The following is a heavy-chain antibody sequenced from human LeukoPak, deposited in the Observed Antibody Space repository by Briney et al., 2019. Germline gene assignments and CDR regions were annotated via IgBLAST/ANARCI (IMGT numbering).Heavy chain of an antibody. CDR1: GGSISSGGYS. Sequence: SETLSLTCAVSGGSISSGGYSWSWIRQPPGKGLEWIGYIYYSGSTYYNPSLKSRVTISVDTSKNQFSLKLSSVTAADTAVYYCARGGIVGATLRGYNWFDPWAREPWSPSPQ. J-gene: IGHJ5*02. CDR3: ARGGIVGATLRGYNWFDP. CDR2: IYYSGST. D-gene: IGHD1-26*01. V-gene: IGHV4-30-4*07.